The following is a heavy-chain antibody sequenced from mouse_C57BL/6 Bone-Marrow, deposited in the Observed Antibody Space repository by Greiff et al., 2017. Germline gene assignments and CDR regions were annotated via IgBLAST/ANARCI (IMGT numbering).Heavy chain of an antibody. J-gene: IGHJ4*01. CDR1: GYTFTSYW. V-gene: IGHV1-59*01. CDR3: AISLWVRRAMDD. CDR2: IDPSDSYT. D-gene: IGHD2-14*01. Sequence: QVQLQQPGAELVRPGTSVKLSCKASGYTFTSYWMHWVKQRPGQGLEWIGVIDPSDSYTNYNQKFKGKATLTVDPSSSTAYMQLSSLTSEDSAVYYCAISLWVRRAMDDWGQGTSVTVSS.